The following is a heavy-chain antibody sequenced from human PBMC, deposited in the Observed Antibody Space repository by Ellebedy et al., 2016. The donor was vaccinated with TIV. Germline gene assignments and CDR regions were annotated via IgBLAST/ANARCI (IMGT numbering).Heavy chain of an antibody. CDR3: AKGRSGTFIHHAFDF. J-gene: IGHJ4*02. V-gene: IGHV3-23*01. D-gene: IGHD3-16*01. CDR1: GFIFTDYA. CDR2: FGLSGDTT. Sequence: GESLKISCVVSGFIFTDYAMSWVRQAPGKGLEWVSGFGLSGDTTYYADSVKGRFTISRDNSKNTLYLQMNSRRVEDTATYYCAKGRSGTFIHHAFDFWGQGTLVTVSS.